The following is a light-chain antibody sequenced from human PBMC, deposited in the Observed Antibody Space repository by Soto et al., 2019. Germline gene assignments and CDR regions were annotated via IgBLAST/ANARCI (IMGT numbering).Light chain of an antibody. CDR3: HQFNTSPQT. J-gene: IGKJ1*01. V-gene: IGKV4-1*01. CDR1: QSILDRSNSKNY. CDR2: WAS. Sequence: DIVLTQSPDSLAESLGERATISCKSSQSILDRSNSKNYLAWYQQKPGQPPKMLIYWASTRESGVPDRFSGSGSGTDFTLTISGLQSEDVAVYYCHQFNTSPQTFGQGTTVEIK.